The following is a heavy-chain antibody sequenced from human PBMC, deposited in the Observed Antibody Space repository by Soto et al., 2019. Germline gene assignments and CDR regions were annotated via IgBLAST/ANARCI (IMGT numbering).Heavy chain of an antibody. CDR3: ARHKGHYYYMDV. CDR2: IYYSGST. V-gene: IGHV4-59*08. J-gene: IGHJ6*03. Sequence: SETLSLTCTVSGGSISSYYLSWIRQPPGKGLEWIGYIYYSGSTNYNPSLKSRVTISIDTSRNQFSLKLRSVTAADTAIYYCARHKGHYYYMDVWGKGTTVTVSS. CDR1: GGSISSYY.